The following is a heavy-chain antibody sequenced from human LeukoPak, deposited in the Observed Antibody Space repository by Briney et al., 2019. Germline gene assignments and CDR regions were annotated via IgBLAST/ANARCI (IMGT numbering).Heavy chain of an antibody. V-gene: IGHV3-23*01. J-gene: IGHJ4*02. Sequence: GGSLRLSCAASGFTFSSYAMSWVRQAPGKGLEWVSAISGSGGSTYYADSVKGRFTISRDNSKNTLYLQMNGLRAEDTAVYYCAKDPYDSSGYYYPPEYYFDYWGQGTLVTVSS. CDR3: AKDPYDSSGYYYPPEYYFDY. CDR1: GFTFSSYA. CDR2: ISGSGGST. D-gene: IGHD3-22*01.